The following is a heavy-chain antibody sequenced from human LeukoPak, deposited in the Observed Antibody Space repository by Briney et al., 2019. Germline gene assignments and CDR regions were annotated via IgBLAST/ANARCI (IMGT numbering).Heavy chain of an antibody. CDR1: GFTFSSYG. CDR3: ARVVANVIDY. Sequence: GGSLRLSCAASGFTFSSYGMHWVRQAPGKGLEWVAVISYDGSNKYYADSVKGRFTISRDNAKNSLHLQMNSLRAEDTAVYYCARVVANVIDYWGQGTLVTVSS. CDR2: ISYDGSNK. D-gene: IGHD5-12*01. J-gene: IGHJ4*02. V-gene: IGHV3-30*03.